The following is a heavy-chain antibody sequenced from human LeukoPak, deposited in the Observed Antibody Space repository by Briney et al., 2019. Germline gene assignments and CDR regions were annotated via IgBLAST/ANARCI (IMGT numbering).Heavy chain of an antibody. CDR3: ARDRCSSTSCFIDY. J-gene: IGHJ4*02. Sequence: PGGSLRLSCAVSRFTFSNYWMSWVRQAPGKGLEWVANIKQDGSEKYYVDSVKGRFTISRDNAENSLYLQMNSLRAEDRAVYYCARDRCSSTSCFIDYWGQGTLVTVSS. CDR1: RFTFSNYW. V-gene: IGHV3-7*04. D-gene: IGHD2-2*01. CDR2: IKQDGSEK.